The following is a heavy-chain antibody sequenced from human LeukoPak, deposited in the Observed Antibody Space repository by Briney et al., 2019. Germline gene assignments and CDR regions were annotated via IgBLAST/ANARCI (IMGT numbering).Heavy chain of an antibody. Sequence: NAGESLKISCKGSGYSFTSYWIGWVRPMPGKGLEWMGIIYPGDSDTRYSPSFQGQVTISADKSISTAYLQWSSLKASDTAMYYCARLRREGVAGNLFDYWGQGTLVTVSS. D-gene: IGHD6-19*01. J-gene: IGHJ4*02. CDR1: GYSFTSYW. CDR3: ARLRREGVAGNLFDY. CDR2: IYPGDSDT. V-gene: IGHV5-51*01.